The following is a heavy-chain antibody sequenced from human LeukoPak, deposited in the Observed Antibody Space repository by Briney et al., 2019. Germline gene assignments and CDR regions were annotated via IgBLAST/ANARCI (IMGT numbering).Heavy chain of an antibody. CDR1: GFTFSSYA. J-gene: IGHJ5*02. CDR2: ISGSSSST. V-gene: IGHV3-23*01. Sequence: GGSLRLSCAASGFTFSSYAMSWVRQAPGKGLEWVSAISGSSSSTYYADSVKGRFTISRDNSKNTLYLQMNRLRAEDTAVYYCAKLRGRAVAGTDWFDPWGQGTLVTVSS. CDR3: AKLRGRAVAGTDWFDP. D-gene: IGHD6-19*01.